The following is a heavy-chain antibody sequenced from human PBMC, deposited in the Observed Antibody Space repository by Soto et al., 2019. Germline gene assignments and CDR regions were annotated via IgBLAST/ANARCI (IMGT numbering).Heavy chain of an antibody. CDR1: GDRISSNSAA. V-gene: IGHV6-1*01. Sequence: SQTRSVTFAISGDRISSNSAAWNWIKKSPSRGLEWLGRTYYRSKWYNDYAVSVKSRITINPDTSKNQFSLQLNSVTPEDTAVYYCARDLWYSSAKRGFDYWGQGTLVTVSS. CDR3: ARDLWYSSAKRGFDY. CDR2: TYYRSKWYN. J-gene: IGHJ4*02. D-gene: IGHD6-19*01.